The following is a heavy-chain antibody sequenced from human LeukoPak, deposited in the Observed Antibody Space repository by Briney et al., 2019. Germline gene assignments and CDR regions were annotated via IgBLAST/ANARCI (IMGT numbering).Heavy chain of an antibody. CDR3: ARGKDYTGY. CDR2: IKQDGSEK. J-gene: IGHJ4*02. CDR1: GFTFFSYT. V-gene: IGHV3-7*01. Sequence: GGSLRLSCAASGFTFFSYTMNWVRQAPGKGLEWVANIKQDGSEKYYVDSVKGRFTISRDNAKNSLYLQMNSLRAEDTAVYYCARGKDYTGYWGQGTLVTVSS.